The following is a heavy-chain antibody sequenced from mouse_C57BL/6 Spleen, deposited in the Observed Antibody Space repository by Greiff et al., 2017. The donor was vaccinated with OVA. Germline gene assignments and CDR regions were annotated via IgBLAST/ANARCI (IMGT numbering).Heavy chain of an antibody. D-gene: IGHD2-2*01. V-gene: IGHV1-64*01. Sequence: QVQLQQPGAELVKPGASVKLSCKASGYTFTSYWMHWVKQRPGQGLEWIGMIHPNSGSTNYNEKFKSKATLTVDKSSSTAYMQLSSLTSEDSAVYYCSMVGRDYAMDYWGQGTSVTVSS. CDR2: IHPNSGST. J-gene: IGHJ4*01. CDR3: SMVGRDYAMDY. CDR1: GYTFTSYW.